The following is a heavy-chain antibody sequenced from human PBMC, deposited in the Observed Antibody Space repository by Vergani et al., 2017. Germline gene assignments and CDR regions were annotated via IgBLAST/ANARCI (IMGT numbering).Heavy chain of an antibody. V-gene: IGHV3-66*02. J-gene: IGHJ4*02. D-gene: IGHD3-10*01. CDR1: GFTVSSNY. CDR3: ARALGDSGYYFDY. Sequence: EVQLVESGGGLVQPGGSLRLSCAASGFTVSSNYMSWVRQAPGKGLEWVSVIYSGGSTYYADSVKGRFTISRDNSKNTLYLQMNSLRAEDTAVYYCARALGDSGYYFDYWGQGTLVTVSS. CDR2: IYSGGST.